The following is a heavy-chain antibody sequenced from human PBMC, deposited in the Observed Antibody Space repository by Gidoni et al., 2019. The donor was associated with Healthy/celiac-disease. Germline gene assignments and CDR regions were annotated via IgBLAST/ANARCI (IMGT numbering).Heavy chain of an antibody. D-gene: IGHD2-21*02. CDR3: ARGLCGGDCYSFGSPTYYYYYGMDV. CDR2: INPRGGST. J-gene: IGHJ6*02. CDR1: GYTFTSYY. V-gene: IGHV1-46*01. Sequence: QVQLVQSGAEVKKPGASVKVSCKASGYTFTSYYMHWVRQAPGQGLEWMGIINPRGGSTSYAQKFQGRVTMTRDTSTSTVYMELSSLRSEDTAVYYCARGLCGGDCYSFGSPTYYYYYGMDVWGQGTTVTVSS.